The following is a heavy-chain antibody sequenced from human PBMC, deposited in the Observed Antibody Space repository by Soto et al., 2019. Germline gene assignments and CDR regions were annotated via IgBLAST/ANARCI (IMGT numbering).Heavy chain of an antibody. CDR3: ARTFFGVVIIPFDY. D-gene: IGHD3-3*01. J-gene: IGHJ4*02. Sequence: QITLKESGPTLVKPTQTLTLTCTFSGFSLSTSGVGVGWIRQPPGKALEWLALIYWDDDKRYSPSLKSRLTITKDTSKNQVVLTMTNMDPVDTATYYCARTFFGVVIIPFDYWGQGTLVTVSS. CDR1: GFSLSTSGVG. V-gene: IGHV2-5*02. CDR2: IYWDDDK.